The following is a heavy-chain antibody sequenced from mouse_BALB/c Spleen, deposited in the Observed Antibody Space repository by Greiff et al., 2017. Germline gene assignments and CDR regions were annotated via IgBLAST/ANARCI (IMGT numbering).Heavy chain of an antibody. Sequence: VQLQQSGAELVKPGASVKLSCKASGYTFTSYYMYWVKQRPGQGLEWIGEINPSNGGTNFNEKFKSKATLTVDKSSSTAYMQLSSLTSEDSAVYYCTRRDYRYDGRVDYWGQGTTLTVSS. CDR3: TRRDYRYDGRVDY. CDR2: INPSNGGT. V-gene: IGHV1S81*02. CDR1: GYTFTSYY. J-gene: IGHJ2*01. D-gene: IGHD2-14*01.